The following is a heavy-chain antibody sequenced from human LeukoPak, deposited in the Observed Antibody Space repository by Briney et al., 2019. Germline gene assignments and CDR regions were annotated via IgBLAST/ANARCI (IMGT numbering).Heavy chain of an antibody. Sequence: SETLSLTCTVSGGSVRSGSYYWRWIRQPPGKGLELIGYIYYSGSTYYNPSLKSRVSISVDTSKNQFSLKLSSVTAADTALYYCARTDYYDTSFFDCWGQGTLVTVSS. CDR2: IYYSGST. J-gene: IGHJ4*02. CDR1: GGSVRSGSYY. V-gene: IGHV4-61*01. D-gene: IGHD3-22*01. CDR3: ARTDYYDTSFFDC.